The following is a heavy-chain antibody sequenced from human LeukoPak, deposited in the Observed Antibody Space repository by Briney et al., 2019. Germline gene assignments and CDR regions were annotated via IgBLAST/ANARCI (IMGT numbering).Heavy chain of an antibody. D-gene: IGHD5-24*01. CDR2: IYHSGST. V-gene: IGHV4-30-2*01. CDR3: ARVRDGYNQFDY. CDR1: GGSISSGGYF. J-gene: IGHJ4*02. Sequence: PSQTLSLTCAVSGGSISSGGYFWSWIRQPPGKGLEWIGYIYHSGSTYYNPSLKSRVTISVDRSKNQFSLKLSSVTAADTAVYYCARVRDGYNQFDYWGQGTLVTVSS.